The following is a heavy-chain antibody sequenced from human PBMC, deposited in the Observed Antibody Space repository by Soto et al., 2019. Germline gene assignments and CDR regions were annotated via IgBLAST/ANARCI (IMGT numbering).Heavy chain of an antibody. D-gene: IGHD3-10*02. Sequence: SETLSLTCTVSGGSISSGGYYWSWIRQHPGKGLEWIGYIYYSGSTYYNPSLKSRVTISVDTSKNQFSLKLSSVTAADTAVYYCARHPCAECSGGLYYFDYWGQGTLVTVSS. V-gene: IGHV4-31*03. CDR3: ARHPCAECSGGLYYFDY. CDR1: GGSISSGGYY. J-gene: IGHJ4*02. CDR2: IYYSGST.